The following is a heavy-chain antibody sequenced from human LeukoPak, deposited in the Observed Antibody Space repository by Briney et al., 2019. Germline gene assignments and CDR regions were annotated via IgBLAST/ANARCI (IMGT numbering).Heavy chain of an antibody. CDR1: GFTFDDYA. V-gene: IGHV3-9*01. Sequence: GGSLRLSCAASGFTFDDYAMHWVRQAPGKGLEWVSGISWNSGSIGYADSVKGRFTISRDNVENSLYLQMNSLRAEDTALYYCAKEKYYYDSSGYSIIYFDYWGQGTLVTVSS. CDR3: AKEKYYYDSSGYSIIYFDY. CDR2: ISWNSGSI. J-gene: IGHJ4*02. D-gene: IGHD3-22*01.